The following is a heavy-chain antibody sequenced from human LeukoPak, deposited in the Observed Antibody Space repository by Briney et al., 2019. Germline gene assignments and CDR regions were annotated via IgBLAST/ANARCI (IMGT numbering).Heavy chain of an antibody. J-gene: IGHJ4*02. CDR2: ISPNSGGT. D-gene: IGHD6-13*01. V-gene: IGHV1-2*02. Sequence: ASVKVSCKASGYTFTGYYMHWVRQAPGQGLEWMGWISPNSGGTNYAQKFQGRVTMTRDTSISTAYMELSRLGSDDTAVYYCAREVVAAAGTDYWGQGTLVTVSS. CDR1: GYTFTGYY. CDR3: AREVVAAAGTDY.